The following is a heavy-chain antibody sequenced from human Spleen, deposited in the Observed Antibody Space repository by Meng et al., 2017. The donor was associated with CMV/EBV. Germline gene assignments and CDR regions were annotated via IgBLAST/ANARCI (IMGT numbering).Heavy chain of an antibody. CDR3: ARQDTAYAFDI. Sequence: GESLKISCKGSEYSFTTYWIGWVRQMPGKGLEWMGIIYPGDSDTTYSPSFQGQVIISADKSISTAYLQWSSLKASDTAMYYCARQDTAYAFDIWGQGTMVTVSS. V-gene: IGHV5-51*01. CDR2: IYPGDSDT. D-gene: IGHD5-18*01. J-gene: IGHJ3*02. CDR1: EYSFTTYW.